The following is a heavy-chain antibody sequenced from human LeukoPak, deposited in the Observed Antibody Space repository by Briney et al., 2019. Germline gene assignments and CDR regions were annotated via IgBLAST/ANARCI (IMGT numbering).Heavy chain of an antibody. J-gene: IGHJ4*02. D-gene: IGHD6-19*01. V-gene: IGHV4-59*01. Sequence: SETLSLTCTVSGGSISSYYWSWIRQPPGKGLKWIGNIYYSGYTTYSPSLRSRVTISVDTSKNQFSLKLSSVTAADTAVYYCARVGGAVAGFDYWGQGTLVTVSS. CDR1: GGSISSYY. CDR2: IYYSGYT. CDR3: ARVGGAVAGFDY.